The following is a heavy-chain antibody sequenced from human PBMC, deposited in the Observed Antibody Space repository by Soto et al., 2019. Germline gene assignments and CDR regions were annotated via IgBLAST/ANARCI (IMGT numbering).Heavy chain of an antibody. CDR1: GGYISSSNW. V-gene: IGHV4-4*02. D-gene: IGHD6-19*01. CDR3: ARGRYSSGWYGEWFDP. CDR2: IHHSEST. Sequence: TSETLSLTCAVSGGYISSSNWWSWVRQPPGKGLEWIGEIHHSESTNYNPSLKSRVTISVDKSNNQFSLKLSSVTAADTAVYYCARGRYSSGWYGEWFDPWGQGTLVTVSS. J-gene: IGHJ5*02.